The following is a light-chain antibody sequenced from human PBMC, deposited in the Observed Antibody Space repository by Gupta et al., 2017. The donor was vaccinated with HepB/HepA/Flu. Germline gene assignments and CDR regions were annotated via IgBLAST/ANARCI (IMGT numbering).Light chain of an antibody. CDR2: LAS. Sequence: TQSPATLSVSPGQSVTLFCRASSDVKTNLALYHQRLGQPPRLLIYLASARARGVPSRFDGRGTGTEFTLTINTLQAEDVGVYDCEQYRHWPPNLTFGQGTKV. CDR3: EQYRHWPPNLT. J-gene: IGKJ1*01. CDR1: SDVKTN. V-gene: IGKV3-15*01.